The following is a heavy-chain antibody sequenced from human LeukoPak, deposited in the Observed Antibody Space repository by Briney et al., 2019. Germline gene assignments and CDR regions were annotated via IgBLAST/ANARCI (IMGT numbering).Heavy chain of an antibody. CDR3: ARLRLSSSGWYQFFYY. V-gene: IGHV5-51*01. CDR1: GYSFTSYW. CDR2: IYPGDSDT. J-gene: IGHJ4*02. D-gene: IGHD6-19*01. Sequence: GESLKISCKGSGYSFTSYWIGWVRQMPGKGLEWMGIIYPGDSDTRYSPSFEGQVTMSADKSISTAYLQWSSLKASDTAIYYCARLRLSSSGWYQFFYYWGQGTLVTVSS.